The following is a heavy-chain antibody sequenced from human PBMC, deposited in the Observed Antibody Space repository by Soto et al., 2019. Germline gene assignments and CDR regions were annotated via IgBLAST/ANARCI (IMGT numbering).Heavy chain of an antibody. V-gene: IGHV1-69*13. CDR2: IITIYGTA. D-gene: IGHD5-18*01. CDR3: ARGGYSLRHGFDY. Sequence: SVKVSCKASGGTFNNYAISWVRQAPGQGLEWMGGIITIYGTANYAQKFQGRATIIVDESTSTAYMELSSLISEDTAVYYCARGGYSLRHGFDYWGQGTLVTVSS. J-gene: IGHJ4*02. CDR1: GGTFNNYA.